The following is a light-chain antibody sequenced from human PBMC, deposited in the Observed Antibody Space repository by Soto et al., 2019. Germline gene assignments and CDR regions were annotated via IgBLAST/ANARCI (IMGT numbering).Light chain of an antibody. J-gene: IGKJ1*01. V-gene: IGKV1-5*03. CDR3: QHYNSYSEA. CDR2: KAS. CDR1: QTISSC. Sequence: DIQRTQSPSTLSGSVGDRVTLTCRASQTISSCFAWYQPKPGKAPKLLIYKASTLKSGVPSRFSGSGSWTEFTLTISSLQPDDFATYYCQHYNSYSEAFGQGTKVDIK.